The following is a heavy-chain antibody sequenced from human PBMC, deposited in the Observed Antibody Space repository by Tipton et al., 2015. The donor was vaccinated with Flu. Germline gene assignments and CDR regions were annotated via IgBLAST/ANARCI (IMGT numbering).Heavy chain of an antibody. D-gene: IGHD1-1*01. CDR3: ARVWSSFVATASLDY. J-gene: IGHJ4*02. V-gene: IGHV4-34*01. CDR1: GEPFSGYY. Sequence: TLSLTCAVYGEPFSGYYWSWIRQPPGKGLEWIGEINHSGSTNYNPSLKSRVTISVDTSKNQFSLKLSSVTAADTAVYYCARVWSSFVATASLDYWGRGTLVTVSS. CDR2: INHSGST.